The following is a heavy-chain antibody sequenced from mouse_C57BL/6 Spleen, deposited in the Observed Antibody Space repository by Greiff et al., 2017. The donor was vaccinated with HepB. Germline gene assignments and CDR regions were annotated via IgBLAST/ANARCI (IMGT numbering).Heavy chain of an antibody. V-gene: IGHV8-12*01. D-gene: IGHD2-2*01. CDR1: GFSLSTSGMG. CDR3: ARVYGYDDEGYYYAMDY. Sequence: QVTLKVSGPGILQSSQTLSLTCSFSGFSLSTSGMGVSWIRQPSGKGLEWLAHIYWDDDKRYNPSLKSRLTISKDTSSNQVFLKITSVDTADTATYYCARVYGYDDEGYYYAMDYWGQGTSVTVSS. J-gene: IGHJ4*01. CDR2: IYWDDDK.